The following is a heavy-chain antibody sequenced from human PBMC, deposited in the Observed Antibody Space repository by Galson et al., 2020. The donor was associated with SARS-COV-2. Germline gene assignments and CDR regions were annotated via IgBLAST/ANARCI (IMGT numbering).Heavy chain of an antibody. D-gene: IGHD2-15*01. J-gene: IGHJ4*02. Sequence: SQTPSLTCLVSGYSISSGYFWGWIRQPPGAGLEWMGSIYHSGATFYNPSPSSRLSMSVDTSNNQITLNLISVTAAVTAVYYCAADSVMVVAPTALGADYWGQGTLVTVSS. CDR3: AADSVMVVAPTALGADY. V-gene: IGHV4-38-2*01. CDR2: IYHSGAT. CDR1: GYSISSGYF.